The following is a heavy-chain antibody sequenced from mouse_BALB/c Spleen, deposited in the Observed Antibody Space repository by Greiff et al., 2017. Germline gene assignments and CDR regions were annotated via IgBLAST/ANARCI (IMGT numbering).Heavy chain of an antibody. CDR2: ISYSGST. CDR1: GDSITSGY. V-gene: IGHV3-8*02. J-gene: IGHJ3*01. D-gene: IGHD2-14*01. CDR3: ARWEVREAWFAY. Sequence: EVQVVESGPSLVKPSQTLSLTCSVTGDSITSGYWNWIRKFPGNKLEYMGYISYSGSTYYNPSLKSRISITRDTSKNQYYLQLNSVTTEDTATYYCARWEVREAWFAYWGQGTLVTVSA.